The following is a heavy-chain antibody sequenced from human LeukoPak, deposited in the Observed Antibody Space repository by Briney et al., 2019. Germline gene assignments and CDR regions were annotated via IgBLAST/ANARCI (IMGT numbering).Heavy chain of an antibody. D-gene: IGHD3-3*01. Sequence: GRSLRLSCTASGFTFGDYAMSWVRQAPGKGLEWVGFIRSKAYGGTTEYAASVKGRFTISRDDSKSIAYLQMNSLKTEDTAVYYCTRVKSYYDFWSGYCRRVDYYYYYMDVWGKGTTVTVSS. CDR1: GFTFGDYA. CDR3: TRVKSYYDFWSGYCRRVDYYYYYMDV. J-gene: IGHJ6*03. CDR2: IRSKAYGGTT. V-gene: IGHV3-49*04.